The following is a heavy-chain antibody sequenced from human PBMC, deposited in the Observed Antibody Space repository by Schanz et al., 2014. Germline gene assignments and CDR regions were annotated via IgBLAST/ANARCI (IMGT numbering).Heavy chain of an antibody. V-gene: IGHV3-23*04. CDR1: RFTVTNAW. CDR2: ISGDHRNT. J-gene: IGHJ2*01. Sequence: VQVVQSGGGLVKPGGSLTLSCAASRFTVTNAWMSWVRQAPGKGLEWVSSISGDHRNTFYADSVKGRFTISRDNSKNTLFLQMNSLRAEDTAIYYCAKDAPYPFDLWGRGTLITVSS. CDR3: AKDAPYPFDL.